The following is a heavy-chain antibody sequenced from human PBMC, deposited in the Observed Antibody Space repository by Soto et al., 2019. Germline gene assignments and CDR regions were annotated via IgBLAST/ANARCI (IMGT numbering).Heavy chain of an antibody. CDR2: ITNSGNYI. J-gene: IGHJ4*02. V-gene: IGHV3-21*01. CDR1: GSTISSYG. CDR3: ARDESAGSSIRY. D-gene: IGHD2-2*01. Sequence: EVPVVESGGGLVKPGGSLRLSCTASGSTISSYGMNWVRQAPGKGLEWVSSITNSGNYIYYADSVQGRFTISRDNARNSLYLQMNSLRAEDTAVYFCARDESAGSSIRYWGQGSLVTVSS.